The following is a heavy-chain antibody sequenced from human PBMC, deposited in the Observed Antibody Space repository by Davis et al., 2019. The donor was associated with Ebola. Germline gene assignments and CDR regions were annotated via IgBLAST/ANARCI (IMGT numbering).Heavy chain of an antibody. D-gene: IGHD3-22*01. V-gene: IGHV3-30-3*01. CDR2: ISYDGSNK. J-gene: IGHJ4*02. Sequence: GESLKISCAASGFTFSSYAMHWVRQAPGKGLEWVAVISYDGSNKYYADSVKGRFTISRDNSKNTLYLQMNSLRAEDTAVYYCARGGYYYDSSGYYPYWGQGTLVTVSS. CDR3: ARGGYYYDSSGYYPY. CDR1: GFTFSSYA.